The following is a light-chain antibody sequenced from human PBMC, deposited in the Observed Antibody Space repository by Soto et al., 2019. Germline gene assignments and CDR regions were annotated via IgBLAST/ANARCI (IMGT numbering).Light chain of an antibody. Sequence: EIVMTQSPATLFVSPGERATLSCRASQSVHNNLAWYQQKPGQAPRLLIYGASTRATGIPARFSGSGSGTEFTLAISSLQSEDFAVYYCQQFNYWPRTFGQGTKVEIK. CDR3: QQFNYWPRT. J-gene: IGKJ1*01. CDR2: GAS. V-gene: IGKV3-15*01. CDR1: QSVHNN.